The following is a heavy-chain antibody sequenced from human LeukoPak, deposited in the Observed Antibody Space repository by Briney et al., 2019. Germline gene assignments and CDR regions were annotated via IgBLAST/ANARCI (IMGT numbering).Heavy chain of an antibody. V-gene: IGHV3-53*01. J-gene: IGHJ6*03. CDR3: ARAKGMVVPAATCYYYYYMDV. CDR2: IYSGGST. CDR1: RFTFSSYN. Sequence: PGGSLRLSCAPSRFTFSSYNMNWVRQAPGQGLQYVSVIYSGGSTYYPDHVKRRFTISRDNSKNTLYLQMNSLRAEDTAVYYCARAKGMVVPAATCYYYYYMDVWGKGTTVTISS. D-gene: IGHD2-2*01.